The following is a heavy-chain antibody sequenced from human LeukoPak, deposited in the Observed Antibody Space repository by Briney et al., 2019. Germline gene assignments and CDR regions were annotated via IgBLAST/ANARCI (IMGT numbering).Heavy chain of an antibody. CDR2: IYYSGST. J-gene: IGHJ5*02. CDR3: ARDGFGSSSWYFGWFDP. V-gene: IGHV4-31*03. Sequence: SEAPSVTCTVSGGSSSSGGYYWSWIRQHPGKGLEWIGYIYYSGSTYYNPSLKSRVTISVDTSKNQFSLKLSSVTAADTAVYYCARDGFGSSSWYFGWFDPWGQGTLVTVSS. D-gene: IGHD6-13*01. CDR1: GGSSSSGGYY.